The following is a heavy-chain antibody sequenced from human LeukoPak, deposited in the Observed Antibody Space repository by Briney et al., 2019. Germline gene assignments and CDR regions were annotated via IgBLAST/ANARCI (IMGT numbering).Heavy chain of an antibody. J-gene: IGHJ6*04. D-gene: IGHD5-18*01. CDR1: GFTFSSYS. Sequence: GGSLRLSCAASGFTFSSYSMNWVRQAPGKGLEWVSSISSSSSYIYYADSVKGRSTISRDNAKKSLYLQMNSLRAEDTAVYYCARDRGYSYGNQYGMDVWGKGTTVTVSS. V-gene: IGHV3-21*01. CDR2: ISSSSSYI. CDR3: ARDRGYSYGNQYGMDV.